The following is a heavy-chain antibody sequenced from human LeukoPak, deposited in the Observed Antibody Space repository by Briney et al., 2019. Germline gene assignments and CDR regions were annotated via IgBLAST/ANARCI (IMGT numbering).Heavy chain of an antibody. Sequence: SSETLSLTCTVSGGSISSSSYYWGWIRQPPGKGLEWIGSIYYSGSTYYNPSLKSRVTISVDTSKNQFSLKLSSVTAADTAVYYCARDPLKYAFDIWGQGTMVTVSS. V-gene: IGHV4-39*07. J-gene: IGHJ3*02. CDR3: ARDPLKYAFDI. CDR2: IYYSGST. CDR1: GGSISSSSYY. D-gene: IGHD3-16*02.